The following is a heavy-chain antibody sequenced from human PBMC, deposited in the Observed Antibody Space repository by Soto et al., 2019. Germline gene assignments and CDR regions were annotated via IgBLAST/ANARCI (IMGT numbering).Heavy chain of an antibody. V-gene: IGHV1-18*01. Sequence: QVQLVQSGAEVKKPGASVKVSCKASGYTFTSYGISWVRQATGQGLEWMGWISAYNGNTNYAQKLQGRVTMTTDTSTSTAYMELRSLRSDDTAVYYCARVRNVAVAGTRWFDPWGQGTLVTVSS. J-gene: IGHJ5*02. CDR3: ARVRNVAVAGTRWFDP. CDR2: ISAYNGNT. CDR1: GYTFTSYG. D-gene: IGHD6-19*01.